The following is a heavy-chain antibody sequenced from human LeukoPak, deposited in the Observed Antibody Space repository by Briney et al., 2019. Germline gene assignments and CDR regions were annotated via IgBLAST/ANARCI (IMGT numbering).Heavy chain of an antibody. CDR3: AREYCSGGSCYSGYFDY. Sequence: GGSLRLSCAASGFTFSSYSMNWVRQAPGKGLEWVSSISSSSSYIYYADSVKGRFTISRDNAKNSLYLQMNSLRAEDTAVYYCAREYCSGGSCYSGYFDYWAQGTLVPVSS. J-gene: IGHJ4*02. CDR2: ISSSSSYI. V-gene: IGHV3-21*01. CDR1: GFTFSSYS. D-gene: IGHD2-15*01.